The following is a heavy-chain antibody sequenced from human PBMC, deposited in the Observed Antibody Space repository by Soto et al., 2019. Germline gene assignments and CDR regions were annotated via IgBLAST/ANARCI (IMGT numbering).Heavy chain of an antibody. Sequence: SETLSLTCTVSGGSISSSSWNWIRQAPGKGLEWIGYIYYSGSTNYNPSLKSRVTISVDTSKNQFSLKLSSVTAADTAVYYCARHWDYCSSTSCYRYYFDYWGQGTLVTVS. CDR3: ARHWDYCSSTSCYRYYFDY. CDR1: GGSISSSS. J-gene: IGHJ4*02. D-gene: IGHD2-2*01. CDR2: IYYSGST. V-gene: IGHV4-59*08.